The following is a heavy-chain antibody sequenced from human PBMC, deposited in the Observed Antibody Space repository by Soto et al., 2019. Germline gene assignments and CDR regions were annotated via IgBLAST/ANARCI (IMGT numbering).Heavy chain of an antibody. CDR1: GFTFSSYG. V-gene: IGHV3-23*01. CDR2: ISGSGGST. D-gene: IGHD2-15*01. J-gene: IGHJ4*02. Sequence: EVQLLESGGGLVQPGGSLRLSCAASGFTFSSYGMSWVRQAPGKGLEWVLGISGSGGSTYYADSVKGRFTISRDNSKNTQYPQKSSLSAQDTAVYYCANPPWCSGCSCYLPFDYWGQGTRVTVSS. CDR3: ANPPWCSGCSCYLPFDY.